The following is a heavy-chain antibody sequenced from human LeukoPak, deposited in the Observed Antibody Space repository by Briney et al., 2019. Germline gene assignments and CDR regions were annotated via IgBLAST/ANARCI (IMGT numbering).Heavy chain of an antibody. CDR2: IYPGDSET. J-gene: IGHJ4*02. CDR3: ARRATLQRGVTELAFDY. V-gene: IGHV5-51*01. Sequence: GESLKISCKGSGDSFTNHLIGWVRQMPGKGLEWMGIIYPGDSETRYSPSFQGQVTISADKSLSTVYLQWSSLKASDTGMYYCARRATLQRGVTELAFDYWGQGTLVTVSS. D-gene: IGHD3-10*01. CDR1: GDSFTNHL.